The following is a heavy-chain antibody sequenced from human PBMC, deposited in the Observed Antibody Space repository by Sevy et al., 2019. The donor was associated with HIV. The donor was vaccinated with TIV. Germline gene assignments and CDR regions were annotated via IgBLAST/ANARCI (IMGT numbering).Heavy chain of an antibody. CDR1: GDSVSSNSAA. J-gene: IGHJ3*02. D-gene: IGHD1-1*01. CDR2: TYYRSKWYN. Sequence: KQSQTLSLTCAISGDSVSSNSAAWNWIRQSPSRGLEWLGRTYYRSKWYNQYAVSVKSRITISPDTSKNQFSLQLNSATPEDTAVYYCARETAGTGAFDIWGQGTMVTVSS. V-gene: IGHV6-1*01. CDR3: ARETAGTGAFDI.